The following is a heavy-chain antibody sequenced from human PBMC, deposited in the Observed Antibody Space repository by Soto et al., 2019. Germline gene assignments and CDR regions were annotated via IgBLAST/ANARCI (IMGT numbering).Heavy chain of an antibody. D-gene: IGHD3-3*01. J-gene: IGHJ5*02. CDR2: MNPNSGNT. Sequence: ASVKVSCKASGYTFTSYDINWVRQATGQGLEWMGWMNPNSGNTGYAQKFQGRVTMTRNTSISTAYMELGSLRSEDTAVYYCARGRRITIFGVLPRWHHNIAHGDWFDPWGQGTLVTVSS. V-gene: IGHV1-8*01. CDR1: GYTFTSYD. CDR3: ARGRRITIFGVLPRWHHNIAHGDWFDP.